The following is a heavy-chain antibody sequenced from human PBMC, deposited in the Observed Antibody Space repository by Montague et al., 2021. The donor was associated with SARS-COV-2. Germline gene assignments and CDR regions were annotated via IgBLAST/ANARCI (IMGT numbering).Heavy chain of an antibody. J-gene: IGHJ1*01. Sequence: SETLSLTCTVSGGSISNSDYYWGWVRQPPGKGLEWIGSIYYTGSTYSNPSLKSRLTISVDTSENQFSLNPRSMTAADVAVYYCARHPEHWGQGTLVTVSS. V-gene: IGHV4-39*01. CDR2: IYYTGST. CDR3: ARHPEH. CDR1: GGSISNSDYY.